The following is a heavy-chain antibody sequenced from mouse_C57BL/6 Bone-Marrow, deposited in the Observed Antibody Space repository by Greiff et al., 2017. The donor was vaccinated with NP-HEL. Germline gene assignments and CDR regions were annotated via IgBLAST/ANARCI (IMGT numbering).Heavy chain of an antibody. J-gene: IGHJ3*01. CDR3: ARLGWFAY. CDR2: IRNKANGYTT. V-gene: IGHV7-3*01. Sequence: EVQVVESGGGLVQPGGSLSLSCAASGFTFTDYYMSWVRQPPGKALEWLGFIRNKANGYTTEYSASVKGRFTISRDNSQSILYLQRNALRAEDSATYYCARLGWFAYWGQGTLVTVSA. CDR1: GFTFTDYY.